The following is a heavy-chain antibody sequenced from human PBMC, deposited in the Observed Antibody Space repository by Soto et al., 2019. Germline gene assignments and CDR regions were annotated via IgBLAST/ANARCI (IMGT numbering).Heavy chain of an antibody. CDR2: IIPIFGTA. Sequence: GASVKVSCKASGGTFSSYAISWVRQTPGQGLEWMGGIIPIFGTANYAQKFQGRVTITADESTSTAYMELSSLRSEDTAVYYCARDSKSGYDLVNYYYYYGMDVWGQGTTVTVSS. D-gene: IGHD5-12*01. CDR1: GGTFSSYA. V-gene: IGHV1-69*13. CDR3: ARDSKSGYDLVNYYYYYGMDV. J-gene: IGHJ6*02.